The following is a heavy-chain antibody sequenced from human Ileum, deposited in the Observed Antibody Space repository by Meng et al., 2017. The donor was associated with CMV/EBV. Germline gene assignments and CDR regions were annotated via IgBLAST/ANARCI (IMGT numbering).Heavy chain of an antibody. CDR2: INHSGST. Sequence: LPCPVYGGSFSGYYWVWIRQPPGKGLEWIGEINHSGSTNYNPSLKSRVTISVDTSKNQFSLKLSSVTAADTAVYYCARGRGDGQFDYWGQGTLVTVSS. CDR3: ARGRGDGQFDY. D-gene: IGHD5-24*01. J-gene: IGHJ4*02. V-gene: IGHV4-34*01. CDR1: GGSFSGYY.